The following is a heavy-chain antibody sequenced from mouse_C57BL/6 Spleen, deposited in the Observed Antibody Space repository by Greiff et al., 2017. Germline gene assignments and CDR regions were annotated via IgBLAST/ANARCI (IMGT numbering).Heavy chain of an antibody. Sequence: QVQLQQPGAELVKPGASVKLSCKASGYTFTSYWILWVKQRPGQGLEWIGMIHPNSGSTNYNEKFKSKATLTVDKSSSTAYMQLSSLTSEDSAVYYWARNYDHGGYDMEDWGKGTSVTVSS. CDR3: ARNYDHGGYDMED. J-gene: IGHJ4*01. CDR1: GYTFTSYW. CDR2: IHPNSGST. D-gene: IGHD2-4*01. V-gene: IGHV1-64*01.